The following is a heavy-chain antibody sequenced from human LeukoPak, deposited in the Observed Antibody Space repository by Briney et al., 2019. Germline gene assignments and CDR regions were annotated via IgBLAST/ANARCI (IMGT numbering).Heavy chain of an antibody. V-gene: IGHV1-46*01. CDR2: INPSGGST. CDR1: GYTFTSYY. CDR3: ARGEGGNSVGY. Sequence: ASVKVSCKASGYTFTSYYIHWVRQAPGQGLEWMGVINPSGGSTSYAQKFQGRVAMTRDTSTSTVYMELSSLRFEDTAVYYCARGEGGNSVGYWGQGTLVTASS. D-gene: IGHD4-23*01. J-gene: IGHJ4*02.